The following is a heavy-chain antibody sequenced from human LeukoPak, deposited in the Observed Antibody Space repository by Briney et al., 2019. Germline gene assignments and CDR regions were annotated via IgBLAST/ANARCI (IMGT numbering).Heavy chain of an antibody. J-gene: IGHJ4*02. D-gene: IGHD3-10*01. CDR1: GGSISSSNW. CDR3: ARDTILLGSPLDY. Sequence: PSGTLSLTCAVSGGSISSSNWWSWIRQPPGKGLEWIGEIYHSGSTNYNPSLKSRVTISVDKSKTQFSLKLSSVTAADTAVYYCARDTILLGSPLDYWGQGTLVTVSS. V-gene: IGHV4-4*02. CDR2: IYHSGST.